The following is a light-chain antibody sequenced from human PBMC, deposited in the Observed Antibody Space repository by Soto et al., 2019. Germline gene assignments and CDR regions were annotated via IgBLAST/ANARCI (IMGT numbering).Light chain of an antibody. CDR2: GAS. CDR1: QSVSSNF. CDR3: QQYGSSPT. J-gene: IGKJ5*01. V-gene: IGKV3-20*01. Sequence: EIVLTRSPGTLSLSPGERVTLSCRASQSVSSNFLAWYQQKPGQAPRLLIYGASSRATGIPDRFSGSGSGTDFTLTISRLEPEDFAVYYCQQYGSSPTFGQGTRLEIK.